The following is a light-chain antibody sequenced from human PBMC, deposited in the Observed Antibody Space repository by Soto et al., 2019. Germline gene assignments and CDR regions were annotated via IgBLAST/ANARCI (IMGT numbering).Light chain of an antibody. CDR2: EGS. V-gene: IGLV2-23*03. CDR1: SSDVGSYNL. Sequence: QSALTQPASVSGSPGQSITISCTGTSSDVGSYNLVSWYQQHPGKAPKLMIYEGSKRPSGVSNRFSGSKSGNTASLTISGLQAEDEAEYYCCSYAGRRTFVVFGGGTKVTVL. J-gene: IGLJ2*01. CDR3: CSYAGRRTFVV.